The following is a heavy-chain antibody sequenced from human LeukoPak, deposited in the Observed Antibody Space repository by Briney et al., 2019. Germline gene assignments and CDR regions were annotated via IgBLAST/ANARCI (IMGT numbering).Heavy chain of an antibody. V-gene: IGHV3-74*01. Sequence: GGSLRLFCAASGFTFSSYWMHWVRQAPGKGLVWVSYIDTYGSDTNYADSVKGRFTISRDNAKNTLYLQMNSLRAEDTAVYYCVRGGSGNFFWGQGTQVTVSS. CDR1: GFTFSSYW. D-gene: IGHD3-22*01. CDR2: IDTYGSDT. J-gene: IGHJ4*02. CDR3: VRGGSGNFF.